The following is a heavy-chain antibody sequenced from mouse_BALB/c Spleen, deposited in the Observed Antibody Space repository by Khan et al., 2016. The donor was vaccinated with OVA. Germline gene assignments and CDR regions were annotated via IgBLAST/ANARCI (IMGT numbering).Heavy chain of an antibody. J-gene: IGHJ2*01. CDR1: GYTFTNYG. CDR2: INTYTGEP. Sequence: QIQLVQSGPELKKPGETVKISCKASGYTFTNYGINWVKQAPGKGLKWMGWINTYTGEPTYADDFKGRFAFSLETSASTSFLQITNLKNEDTATSSCARPYDGYGYFDYWGQGTTLTVSS. D-gene: IGHD2-3*01. V-gene: IGHV9-3-1*01. CDR3: ARPYDGYGYFDY.